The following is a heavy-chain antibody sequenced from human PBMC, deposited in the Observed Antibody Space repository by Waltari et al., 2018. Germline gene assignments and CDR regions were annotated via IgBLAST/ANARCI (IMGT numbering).Heavy chain of an antibody. V-gene: IGHV3-53*01. CDR2: SYSGGIT. J-gene: IGHJ6*02. CDR1: GFNVNTHY. D-gene: IGHD2-15*01. CDR3: ARAESGGMFDYYYGMDV. Sequence: ELQLVESGGGLIQPGGSLRLSCAASGFNVNTHYMSWVRQAIGKGLELISVSYSGGITYYADSVKGRFTISRDSYRNTLSLQMISLRAEDTAVYYCARAESGGMFDYYYGMDVWGQGTTVTVSS.